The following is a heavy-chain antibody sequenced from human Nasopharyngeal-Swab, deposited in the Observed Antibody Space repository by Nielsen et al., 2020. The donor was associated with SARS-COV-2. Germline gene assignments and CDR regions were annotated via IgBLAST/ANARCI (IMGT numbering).Heavy chain of an antibody. CDR3: VRGRVVPAASRYGMDV. CDR2: IYTSGST. Sequence: WIRQPPGKGLEWIGRIYTSGSTNYNPSLKSRVTISVDTSKNQFSLKLSSATAADTAVYYCVRGRVVPAASRYGMDVWGQGTTVTVSS. D-gene: IGHD2-2*01. J-gene: IGHJ6*02. V-gene: IGHV4-61*02.